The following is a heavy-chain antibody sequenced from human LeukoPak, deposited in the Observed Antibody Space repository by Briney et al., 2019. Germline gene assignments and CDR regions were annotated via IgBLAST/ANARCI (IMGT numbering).Heavy chain of an antibody. V-gene: IGHV3-23*01. CDR2: ISRSGTNT. CDR3: AKDWPVSGDHYSPFDY. CDR1: GFTFSSHA. Sequence: PGGSLRLSCAASGFTFSSHAMSWVRQAPGMGLEWVAAISRSGTNTYYVDSVKGRFTISRDSSKNTPHLQMDSLRAEDTAVYYCAKDWPVSGDHYSPFDYWGQGTLVTVSS. D-gene: IGHD4-11*01. J-gene: IGHJ4*02.